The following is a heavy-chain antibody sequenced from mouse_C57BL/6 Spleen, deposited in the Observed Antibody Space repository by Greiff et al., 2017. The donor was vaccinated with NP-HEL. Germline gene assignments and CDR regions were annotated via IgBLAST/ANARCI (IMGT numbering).Heavy chain of an antibody. Sequence: EVQLQQSGGGLVKPGGSLKLSCAASGFTFSSYAMSWVRQTPEKRLEWVATISDGGSYTYYPDNVKGRFTISRDNAKNNLYLQMSHLKSEDTAMYYCARDRDSSGPSYFDYWGQGTTLTVSS. CDR2: ISDGGSYT. J-gene: IGHJ2*01. CDR1: GFTFSSYA. V-gene: IGHV5-4*01. CDR3: ARDRDSSGPSYFDY. D-gene: IGHD3-2*02.